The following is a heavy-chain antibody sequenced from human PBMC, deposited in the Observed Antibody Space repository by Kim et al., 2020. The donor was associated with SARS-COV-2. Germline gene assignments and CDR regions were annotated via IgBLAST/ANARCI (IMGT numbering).Heavy chain of an antibody. CDR1: GYTFTSYA. CDR2: INAGNGNT. V-gene: IGHV1-3*01. J-gene: IGHJ5*02. CDR3: ASTGGSSWYQDWFDP. Sequence: ASVKVSCKASGYTFTSYAMHWVRQAPGQRLEWMGWINAGNGNTKYSQKFQGRVTITRDTSASTAYMELSSLRSEDTAVYYCASTGGSSWYQDWFDPWGQGTLVTVSS. D-gene: IGHD6-13*01.